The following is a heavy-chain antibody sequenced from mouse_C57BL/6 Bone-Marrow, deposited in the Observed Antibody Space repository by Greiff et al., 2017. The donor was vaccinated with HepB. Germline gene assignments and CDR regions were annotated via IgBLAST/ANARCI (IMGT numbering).Heavy chain of an antibody. J-gene: IGHJ2*01. V-gene: IGHV5-17*01. CDR1: GFTFSDYG. CDR3: ARLYYSNYEYFDY. Sequence: EVKLQESGGGLVKPGGSLKLSCAASGFTFSDYGMHWVRQAPEKGLEWVAYISSGSSTIYYADTVKGRFTISRDNAKNTLFLQMTSLRSEDTAMYYCARLYYSNYEYFDYWGQGTTLTVSS. CDR2: ISSGSSTI. D-gene: IGHD2-5*01.